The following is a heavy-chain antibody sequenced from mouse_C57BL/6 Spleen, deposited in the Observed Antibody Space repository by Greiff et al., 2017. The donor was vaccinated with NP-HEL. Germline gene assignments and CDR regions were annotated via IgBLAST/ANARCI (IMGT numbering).Heavy chain of an antibody. CDR2: IYPRDGST. CDR1: GYTFTDHT. D-gene: IGHD2-1*01. CDR3: AGNLAYGNYDAMDY. Sequence: LQESDAELVKPGASVKISCKVSGYTFTDHTIHWMKQRPEQGLEWIGYIYPRDGSTKYNEKFKGKATLTADKSSSTAYMQLNSLTSEDSAVYFCAGNLAYGNYDAMDYWGQGTSVTVSS. V-gene: IGHV1-78*01. J-gene: IGHJ4*01.